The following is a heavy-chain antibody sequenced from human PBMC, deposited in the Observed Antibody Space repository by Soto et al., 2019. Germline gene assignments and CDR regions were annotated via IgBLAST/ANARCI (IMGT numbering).Heavy chain of an antibody. J-gene: IGHJ4*02. CDR1: GGSISSSSYY. D-gene: IGHD1-26*01. CDR3: ARRHPSGSYGEYYFDY. Sequence: KTSETLSLTCTVSGGSISSSSYYWGWIRQPPGKGLEWIGSIYYSGSTYYNPSLKSRVTISVDTSKNQFSLKLSSVTAADTAVYYCARRHPSGSYGEYYFDYWGQGTLVTVSS. V-gene: IGHV4-39*01. CDR2: IYYSGST.